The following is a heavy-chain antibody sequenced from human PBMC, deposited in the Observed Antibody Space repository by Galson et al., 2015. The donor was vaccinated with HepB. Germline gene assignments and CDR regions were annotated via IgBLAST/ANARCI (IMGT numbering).Heavy chain of an antibody. CDR1: GGSISSSF. CDR3: ASQTYYYSGMDV. CDR2: IYYSGST. V-gene: IGHV4-59*01. J-gene: IGHJ6*02. Sequence: SETLSLTCTVSGGSISSSFWSWIRRPPGKGLEWIGYIYYSGSTSYNPSLKSRVTISVDTSKNQFSLNLSSVTAADTAVYYCASQTYYYSGMDVWGPGTTVTVSS.